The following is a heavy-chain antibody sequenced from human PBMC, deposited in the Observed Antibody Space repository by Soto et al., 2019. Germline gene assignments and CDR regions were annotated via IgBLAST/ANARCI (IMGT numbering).Heavy chain of an antibody. V-gene: IGHV3-7*05. Sequence: EVQLVESGGGLVQPGWSLRLSCGASGFTFSPYWMSWVRQAPGKGLEWVAIIKDDGGDELYLEAVRGRFTISRDNAKKSLYLAMDSLRVEDTAVYYCAGGSGWISDTWGQGTLVTVSS. D-gene: IGHD6-19*01. CDR2: IKDDGGDE. CDR3: AGGSGWISDT. J-gene: IGHJ5*02. CDR1: GFTFSPYW.